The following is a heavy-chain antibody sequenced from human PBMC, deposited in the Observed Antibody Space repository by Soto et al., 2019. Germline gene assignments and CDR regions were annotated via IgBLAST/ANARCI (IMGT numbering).Heavy chain of an antibody. CDR1: GGAMSSGGYS. CDR2: IYHSGST. Sequence: PSETLSLTCSVSGGAMSSGGYSGSLIRQPPGKGLEWIGYIYHSGSTYYNPSLKSRVTISVDRSKNQFSLKLSSVTAADTAVYYCASYKTQYYFDYWGQGTLVTGSS. J-gene: IGHJ4*02. V-gene: IGHV4-30-2*01. D-gene: IGHD1-1*01. CDR3: ASYKTQYYFDY.